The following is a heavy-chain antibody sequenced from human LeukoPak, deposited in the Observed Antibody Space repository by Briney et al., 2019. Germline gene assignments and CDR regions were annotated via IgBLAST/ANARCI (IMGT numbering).Heavy chain of an antibody. Sequence: SETLSLTCIVSGGSISSHYWSWIRQTPGKGLEYIGYIYYSGSTDYNPSLKSRVTISLDTSKNQFSMHLSSVTAADTAVYYCARRSGVLDSRDSRYYFDHWGQGTLVTVSS. V-gene: IGHV4-59*11. CDR1: GGSISSHY. CDR2: IYYSGST. D-gene: IGHD3-22*01. CDR3: ARRSGVLDSRDSRYYFDH. J-gene: IGHJ4*02.